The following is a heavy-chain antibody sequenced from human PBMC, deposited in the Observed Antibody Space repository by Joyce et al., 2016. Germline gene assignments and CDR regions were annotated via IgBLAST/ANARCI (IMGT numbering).Heavy chain of an antibody. J-gene: IGHJ1*01. Sequence: QVQLQEWGAGILKPSETLSLTCAVYGGSLSGYYWSWIRQAPGMGLEWIGEVNDRGRTNYTPALKSRATTSRDTSKNQFSLRLTTVTAADTAVYFCARARRGIILARGEMGEYLQHWGRGTVVIVSS. V-gene: IGHV4-34*01. CDR2: VNDRGRT. CDR3: ARARRGIILARGEMGEYLQH. D-gene: IGHD3-10*01. CDR1: GGSLSGYY.